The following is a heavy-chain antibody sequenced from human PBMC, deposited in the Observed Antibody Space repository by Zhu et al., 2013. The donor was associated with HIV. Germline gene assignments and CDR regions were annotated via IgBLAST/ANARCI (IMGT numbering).Heavy chain of an antibody. CDR1: GGTFSSYG. V-gene: IGHV1-46*01. CDR3: ARWGTITARPFFDY. J-gene: IGHJ4*02. D-gene: IGHD6-6*01. Sequence: QVRLVQSGAEVKKPGSSVKVSCKAAGGTFSSYGISWVRQAPGQGLEWMGIINPSGDNTKYAQKFQGRVSLTRDTSTSTVYMELTSLSSEDTAVYYCARWGTITARPFFDYWGQGTLVTVSS. CDR2: INPSGDNT.